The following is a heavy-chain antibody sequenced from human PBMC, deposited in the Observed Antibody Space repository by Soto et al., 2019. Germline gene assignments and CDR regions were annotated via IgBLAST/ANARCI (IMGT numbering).Heavy chain of an antibody. J-gene: IGHJ5*02. V-gene: IGHV4-31*03. D-gene: IGHD3-22*01. CDR2: IYYSGST. CDR1: GGSISSGGYY. Sequence: TLALTCTVSGGSISSGGYYWSWIREHPGKGLEWIGYIYYSGSTYYNPSLKSRVTISVDTSKNQFSLKLSSVTAADTAVYYCARDQAYYYDSSGYYYVSSWFDPWGQGTLVTVSS. CDR3: ARDQAYYYDSSGYYYVSSWFDP.